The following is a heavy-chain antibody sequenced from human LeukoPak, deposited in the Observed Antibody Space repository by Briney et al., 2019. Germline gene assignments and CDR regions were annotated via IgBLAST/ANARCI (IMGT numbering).Heavy chain of an antibody. Sequence: SETLSLTCTVSGGSISSSTYYWGWIRRPPGKGLEWIGSIYYSGSTYYNPSLKSRVTISVETSENQFSLKLSSVTAADTAVYYCARYVVYGSGKYYFDYWGQGTLVTVSS. D-gene: IGHD3-10*01. J-gene: IGHJ4*02. CDR2: IYYSGST. CDR1: GGSISSSTYY. V-gene: IGHV4-39*01. CDR3: ARYVVYGSGKYYFDY.